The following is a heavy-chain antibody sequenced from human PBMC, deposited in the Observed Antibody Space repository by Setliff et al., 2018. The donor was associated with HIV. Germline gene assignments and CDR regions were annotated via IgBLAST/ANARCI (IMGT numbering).Heavy chain of an antibody. V-gene: IGHV1-69*13. D-gene: IGHD2-8*01. CDR2: IIPIFSTS. Sequence: SVKVSCKASGSTFTSYAINWVRQAPGQGLEWMGGIIPIFSTSNYAQRFQGRVTITADESTSTAYMELYNLRSEDTAMYYCTRGRGIMGALVYWGQGTLVTVSS. J-gene: IGHJ4*02. CDR1: GSTFTSYA. CDR3: TRGRGIMGALVY.